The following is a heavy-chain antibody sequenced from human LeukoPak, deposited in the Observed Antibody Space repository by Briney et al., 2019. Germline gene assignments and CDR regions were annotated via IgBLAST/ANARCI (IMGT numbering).Heavy chain of an antibody. J-gene: IGHJ4*02. V-gene: IGHV5-51*01. Sequence: GESLKISCKGSGYSFTRYWYGWVRQMPGQGLEWMGIIYTGDSDTRYSPSFQGQVTISADKSISTAYLQWRSLKASDSGMYYCAGRKRRRDGYNGFDYWGQGTLVTVSS. CDR1: GYSFTRYW. CDR2: IYTGDSDT. D-gene: IGHD5-24*01. CDR3: AGRKRRRDGYNGFDY.